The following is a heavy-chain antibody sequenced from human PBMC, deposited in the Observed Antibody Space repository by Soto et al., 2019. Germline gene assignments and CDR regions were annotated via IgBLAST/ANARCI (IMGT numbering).Heavy chain of an antibody. J-gene: IGHJ6*02. V-gene: IGHV4-31*03. Sequence: SETLSLTCTVSGGSISSGGYYWSWIRQHPGKGLEWIGYIYYSGSTYYKPSLKSRVTISVDTSKNQFSLKLSSVTAADTAVYYCAREGYCISTSFYYYYYGMDVWGQGTTVTVSS. CDR2: IYYSGST. CDR1: GGSISSGGYY. CDR3: AREGYCISTSFYYYYYGMDV. D-gene: IGHD2-2*01.